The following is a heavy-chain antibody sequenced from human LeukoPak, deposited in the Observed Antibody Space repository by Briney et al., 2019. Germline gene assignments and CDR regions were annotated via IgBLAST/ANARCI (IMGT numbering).Heavy chain of an antibody. D-gene: IGHD4-17*01. V-gene: IGHV3-30*18. CDR2: ISYDGSNK. J-gene: IGHJ5*02. CDR3: AKESTVTPGNVNWFDT. CDR1: GFTFSNNA. Sequence: PGGSLRLSCAASGFTFSNNAMHWVRQAPGKGLEWVAVISYDGSNKYHADSVKGRFTISRDNSKNTLYLQMNSLRAEDTAVYYCAKESTVTPGNVNWFDTWGQGTLVTVSS.